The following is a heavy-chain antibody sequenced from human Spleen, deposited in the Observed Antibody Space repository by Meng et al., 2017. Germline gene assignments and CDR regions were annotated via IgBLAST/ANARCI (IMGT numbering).Heavy chain of an antibody. CDR3: ARDEDISAAGKLFGDY. CDR2: INPKSGDT. D-gene: IGHD6-13*01. J-gene: IGHJ4*02. Sequence: ASVKVSCKASGYTFTSYVISWVRQAPGQGLEWMGRINPKSGDTHYAQRFQGRVTMTGDTSISTAYMELSGLRSDDTAMYYCARDEDISAAGKLFGDYWGQGTLVTVSS. CDR1: GYTFTSYV. V-gene: IGHV1-2*06.